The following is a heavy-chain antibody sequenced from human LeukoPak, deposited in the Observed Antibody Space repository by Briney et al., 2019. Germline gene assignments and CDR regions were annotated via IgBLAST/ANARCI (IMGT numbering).Heavy chain of an antibody. CDR2: ISSSSSAI. J-gene: IGHJ4*02. CDR3: ARGRDCGGDCYIFDY. D-gene: IGHD2-21*02. V-gene: IGHV3-48*04. CDR1: GFTFSSNS. Sequence: GGSLRLSCAASGFTFSSNSMKWVRQAPGKGLEWVSYISSSSSAIYYADSVKGRFTISRDNAKNSLYLQMNSLRAEDTAVYYCARGRDCGGDCYIFDYWGQGTLVTVSS.